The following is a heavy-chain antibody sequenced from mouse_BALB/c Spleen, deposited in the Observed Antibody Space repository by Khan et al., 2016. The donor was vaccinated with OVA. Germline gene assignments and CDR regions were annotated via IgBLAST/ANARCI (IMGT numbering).Heavy chain of an antibody. Sequence: EVQLQESGPGLVKPSQSLSLTCTVTGYSITSDYAWNWIRQFPGNKLEWMGYISYSGTTTYNPSLKSRISITRDTSKTQFFLQLNSVTTEDTATYYCARSRGYDYDAWFAYWGQGTLVTVSA. D-gene: IGHD2-4*01. CDR3: ARSRGYDYDAWFAY. CDR2: ISYSGTT. CDR1: GYSITSDYA. V-gene: IGHV3-2*02. J-gene: IGHJ3*01.